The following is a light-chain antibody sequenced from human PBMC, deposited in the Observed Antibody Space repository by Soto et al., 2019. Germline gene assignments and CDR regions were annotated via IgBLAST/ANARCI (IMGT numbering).Light chain of an antibody. J-gene: IGKJ5*01. CDR3: QQTDSFPIT. CDR2: DAS. Sequence: DIQMTQSPSSLSASVEDRVIITCRASQSISNHLNWYQQKPGKAPKLLIYDASSLESGVPSRFSGSGSGTEFTLTISSLQPEDFGTYYCQQTDSFPITFGQGTRLEIK. CDR1: QSISNH. V-gene: IGKV1-39*01.